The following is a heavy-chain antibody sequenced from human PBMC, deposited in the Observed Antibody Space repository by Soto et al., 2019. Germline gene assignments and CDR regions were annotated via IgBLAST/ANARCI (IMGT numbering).Heavy chain of an antibody. CDR3: AKGPYCSGGSCYPTLEYFQH. J-gene: IGHJ1*01. Sequence: GGSLRLSCAASGFTFDDYAMHWVRQAPGKGLEWVSGISWNSGSIGYADSVKGRFTISRDNAKNSLYLQMNSLRAEDTALYYCAKGPYCSGGSCYPTLEYFQHWGQGTLVTVSS. V-gene: IGHV3-9*01. D-gene: IGHD2-15*01. CDR1: GFTFDDYA. CDR2: ISWNSGSI.